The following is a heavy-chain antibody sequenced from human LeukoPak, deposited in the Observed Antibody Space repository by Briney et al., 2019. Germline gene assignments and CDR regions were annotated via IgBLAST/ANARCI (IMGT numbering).Heavy chain of an antibody. J-gene: IGHJ4*02. CDR3: ARGADSSGYYSIFYFDY. V-gene: IGHV4-59*01. D-gene: IGHD3-22*01. Sequence: SETLSLTCTVSGGSISSYYWNWIRQPPGEGLEWIGYIYYSGSTNYNPSLKSRVTISVDTSKNQFSLKLSSVTAADTAVYYCARGADSSGYYSIFYFDYWGQGTLVTVSS. CDR1: GGSISSYY. CDR2: IYYSGST.